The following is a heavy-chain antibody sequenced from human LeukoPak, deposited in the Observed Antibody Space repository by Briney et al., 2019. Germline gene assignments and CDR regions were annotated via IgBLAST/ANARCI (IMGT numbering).Heavy chain of an antibody. V-gene: IGHV3-48*03. CDR1: GFTFSTNA. Sequence: GGSLRLSCAASGFTFSTNAMAWVRQAPGKGLEWVSYISSSGSTIYYADSVKGRFTISRDNAKNSLYLQMNSLRAEDTAVYYCARGISHYYYYGMDVWGQGTTVTVSS. J-gene: IGHJ6*02. CDR2: ISSSGSTI. CDR3: ARGISHYYYYGMDV.